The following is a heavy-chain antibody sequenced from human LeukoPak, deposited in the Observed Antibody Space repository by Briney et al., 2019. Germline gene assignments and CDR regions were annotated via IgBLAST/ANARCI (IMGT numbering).Heavy chain of an antibody. V-gene: IGHV4-39*01. CDR3: ATQTRIVGATKTIDY. J-gene: IGHJ4*02. Sequence: PSETLSLTCTVSGGSISSSSYYWGWIRQPPGKELEWIGSIYYSGSTYYSPSLKSRVTISVDTSKNQFSLKLSSVTAADTAVYYCATQTRIVGATKTIDYWGQGTLVTVSS. D-gene: IGHD1-26*01. CDR2: IYYSGST. CDR1: GGSISSSSYY.